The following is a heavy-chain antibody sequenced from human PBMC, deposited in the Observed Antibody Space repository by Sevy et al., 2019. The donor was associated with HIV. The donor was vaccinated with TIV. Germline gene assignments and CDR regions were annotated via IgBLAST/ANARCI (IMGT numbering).Heavy chain of an antibody. CDR3: AKVLHIVEIAAAIDYYYGMDV. CDR1: GFTFSTYG. D-gene: IGHD2-2*01. J-gene: IGHJ6*02. V-gene: IGHV3-30*02. CDR2: IRFDGSIK. Sequence: GGSLRLSCAASGFTFSTYGMHWVRQAPGKGLEWVAFIRFDGSIKYYRDSVKGRLTISRDNSKNTLYLQMNSLRAEDTAVYFCAKVLHIVEIAAAIDYYYGMDVWGQGTTVTVSS.